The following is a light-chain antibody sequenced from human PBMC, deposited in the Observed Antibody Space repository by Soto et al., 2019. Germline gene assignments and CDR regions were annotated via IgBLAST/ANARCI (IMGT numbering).Light chain of an antibody. J-gene: IGKJ5*01. CDR3: QQRSNWPPIT. Sequence: EIVVTQSPATLALSPGERATLSCMSSQSVSSDLSLYQQRPGQAPRLLIYDASNRATGVPARFSGSGYGTDFTLTISSLEPEDCAVYYCQQRSNWPPITFGQGTRMEIK. V-gene: IGKV3-11*01. CDR2: DAS. CDR1: QSVSSD.